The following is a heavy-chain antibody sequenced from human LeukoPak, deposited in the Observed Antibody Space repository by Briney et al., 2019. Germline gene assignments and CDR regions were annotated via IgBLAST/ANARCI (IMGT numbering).Heavy chain of an antibody. CDR2: IDPSDSYT. CDR3: ARQKVVRGVITFSFDY. D-gene: IGHD3-10*01. J-gene: IGHJ4*02. Sequence: GGSLQISCKGSGYSFTSYWIRWGRQRAGKGLGWMGRIDPSDSYTNYSPSFQGHVTISADKSISSACLQWSSLKASDTAMYYCARQKVVRGVITFSFDYWGQGTLVTVSS. V-gene: IGHV5-10-1*01. CDR1: GYSFTSYW.